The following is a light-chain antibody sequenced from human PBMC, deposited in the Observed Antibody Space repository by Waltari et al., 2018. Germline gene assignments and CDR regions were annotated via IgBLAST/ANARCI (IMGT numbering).Light chain of an antibody. Sequence: DIQMTQSPSSVSASVGDRVTLPFRASQGISNWLAWYQQKPGKAPNVLIYAAYSLQSGVPSRFSGSGSGTDFSLTISSLQPEDFAIYYCQQANSFPPAFGGGTKVEIK. CDR3: QQANSFPPA. CDR1: QGISNW. J-gene: IGKJ4*01. V-gene: IGKV1D-12*01. CDR2: AAY.